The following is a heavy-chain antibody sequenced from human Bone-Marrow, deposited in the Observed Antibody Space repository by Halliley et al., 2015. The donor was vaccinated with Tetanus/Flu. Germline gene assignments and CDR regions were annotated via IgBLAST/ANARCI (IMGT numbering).Heavy chain of an antibody. J-gene: IGHJ2*01. V-gene: IGHV4-34*13. CDR3: ARGRGGYPYGWGTQDWYFDL. CDR2: IKHSGST. D-gene: IGHD5-18*01. Sequence: IKHSGSTTYNPSLKIRVPISVDTSRNQFSRRPSSVTAADTVVYYCARGRGGYPYGWGTQDWYFDLWGRGTLVTVSS.